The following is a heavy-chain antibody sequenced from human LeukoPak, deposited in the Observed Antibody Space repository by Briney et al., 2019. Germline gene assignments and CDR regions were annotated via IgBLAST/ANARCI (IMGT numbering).Heavy chain of an antibody. J-gene: IGHJ5*02. D-gene: IGHD6-19*01. CDR3: ARELGSGWYSNWFDP. CDR2: IYYSGST. Sequence: SETLSLACTVSGGSISSYYWSWIRQPPGKGLEWIGYIYYSGSTNYNPSLKSRVTISVDTSKNQFSLKLSSVTAADTAVYYCARELGSGWYSNWFDPWGHGTLVTVSS. CDR1: GGSISSYY. V-gene: IGHV4-59*01.